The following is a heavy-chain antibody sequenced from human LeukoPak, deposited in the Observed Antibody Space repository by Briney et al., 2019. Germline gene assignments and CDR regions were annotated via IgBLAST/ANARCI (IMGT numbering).Heavy chain of an antibody. CDR1: GFTFSTYA. V-gene: IGHV3-30*04. Sequence: GGSLRLSCVASGFTFSTYAIHWFRRAPGKGLEWVAVVSKDGNTKYYADSVKGRFTISRDNSKNTVYLQMNSLRTEDTSVYYCARGIQPPKYYGSGSDTFDIWGQGTMVTVSS. D-gene: IGHD3-10*01. J-gene: IGHJ3*02. CDR3: ARGIQPPKYYGSGSDTFDI. CDR2: VSKDGNTK.